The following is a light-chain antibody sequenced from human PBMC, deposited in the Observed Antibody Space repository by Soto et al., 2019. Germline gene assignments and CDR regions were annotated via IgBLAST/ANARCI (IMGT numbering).Light chain of an antibody. CDR1: SSDVGGYNY. V-gene: IGLV2-14*01. CDR2: DVS. Sequence: QSVLTQPASVSGSPGQSITISCTGTSSDVGGYNYVSWYQQHPGRAPELMIYDVSNRPSGVSNRFSGSKSGNTASLTISGLQAEDEADYYCSSYTSSRTLYVFGTGNKVTVL. J-gene: IGLJ1*01. CDR3: SSYTSSRTLYV.